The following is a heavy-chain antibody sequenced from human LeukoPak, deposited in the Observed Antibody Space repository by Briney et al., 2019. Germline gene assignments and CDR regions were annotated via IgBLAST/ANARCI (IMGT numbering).Heavy chain of an antibody. CDR2: ISAHNGNT. V-gene: IGHV1-18*01. J-gene: IGHJ5*02. CDR1: GYTFTSYG. Sequence: ASVKVSCKASGYTFTSYGISWVRQAPGQGLEWMGWISAHNGNTNYAQKLQGRVTMTTDTSTSTAYMELRSLRSDDTAVYYCARDNSVGDIAWWFDPWGQGTLVTVSS. CDR3: ARDNSVGDIAWWFDP. D-gene: IGHD3-16*02.